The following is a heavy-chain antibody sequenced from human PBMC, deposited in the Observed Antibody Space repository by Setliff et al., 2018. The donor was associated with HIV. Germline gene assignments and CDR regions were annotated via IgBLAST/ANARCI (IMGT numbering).Heavy chain of an antibody. CDR1: GYSISSGYF. D-gene: IGHD2-15*01. CDR3: ARVVVVAATPEYFQH. J-gene: IGHJ1*01. Sequence: SETLSLTCAVSGYSISSGYFWGWIRQPPGKGLEWIGSIYHSGNTYYNPSLKSRVTVSVDTSKNQFSLKLSSVTAADTAVYYCARVVVVAATPEYFQHWGQGTLVTVSS. CDR2: IYHSGNT. V-gene: IGHV4-38-2*01.